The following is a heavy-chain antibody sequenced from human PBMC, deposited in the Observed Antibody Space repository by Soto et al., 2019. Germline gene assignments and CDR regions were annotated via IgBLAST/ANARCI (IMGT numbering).Heavy chain of an antibody. CDR3: ARGLGCAGGSCYLYYFDH. CDR1: GYTFTNYD. CDR2: MNPNSGNT. V-gene: IGHV1-8*01. J-gene: IGHJ4*02. Sequence: QVQLVQSGAEVKKPGASVKVSCKASGYTFTNYDINWVRQASGQGLEWMGWMNPNSGNTGYAQKFQGRVTMTTDTSINPVYMELISLRSEDTAVYYCARGLGCAGGSCYLYYFDHWGQGTLVTVSS. D-gene: IGHD2-15*01.